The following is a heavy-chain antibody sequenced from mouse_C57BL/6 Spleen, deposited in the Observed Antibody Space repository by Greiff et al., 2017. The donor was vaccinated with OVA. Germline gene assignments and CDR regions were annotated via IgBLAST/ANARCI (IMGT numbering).Heavy chain of an antibody. V-gene: IGHV1-82*01. CDR1: GYAFSSSW. D-gene: IGHD3-2*02. CDR2: IYPGDGDT. J-gene: IGHJ3*01. CDR3: ASGDSSGPWFAY. Sequence: VQLQQPGAELVKPGASVKISCKASGYAFSSSWLNWVKQRPGKGLEWIGRIYPGDGDTNYNGKFKGKATLTADKSSSTAYMQLSSLTSEDSAVYFCASGDSSGPWFAYWGQGTLVTVSA.